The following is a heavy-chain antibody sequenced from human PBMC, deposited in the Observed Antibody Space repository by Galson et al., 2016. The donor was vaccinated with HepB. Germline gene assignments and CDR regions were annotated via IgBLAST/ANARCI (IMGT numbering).Heavy chain of an antibody. CDR3: ATEFAEMAFFDY. Sequence: SVKVSCKASGYTFTDCYIHWVRQAPGQGLEWLGWFNPKSGTTVAATNYAQKFQGRVTMTRDTSISTAYLELRNLKSDDTAVYYCATEFAEMAFFDYWGQGSLVTVSS. V-gene: IGHV1-2*02. CDR2: FNPKSGTTVAAT. CDR1: GYTFTDCY. D-gene: IGHD5-24*01. J-gene: IGHJ4*02.